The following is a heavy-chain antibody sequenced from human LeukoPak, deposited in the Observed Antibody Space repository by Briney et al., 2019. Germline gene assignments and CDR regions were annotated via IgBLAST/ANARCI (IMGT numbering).Heavy chain of an antibody. J-gene: IGHJ5*02. D-gene: IGHD6-13*01. CDR2: IIPILGIA. CDR3: ARSRLSSSLNWFDP. CDR1: GGTFSSYA. V-gene: IGHV1-69*04. Sequence: ASVKVSCKASGGTFSSYAISWVRQAPGQGLEWMGRIIPILGIANYAQKFQGRVTITADKSTSTAYTELSSLRSEDTAVYYCARSRLSSSLNWFDPWGQGTLVTVSS.